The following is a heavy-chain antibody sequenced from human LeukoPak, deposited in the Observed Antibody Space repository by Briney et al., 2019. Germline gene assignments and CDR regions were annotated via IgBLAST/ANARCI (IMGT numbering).Heavy chain of an antibody. CDR1: GFTFSSYA. V-gene: IGHV3-30-3*01. D-gene: IGHD3-22*01. J-gene: IGHJ3*02. Sequence: GGSLRLSCAASGFTFSSYAMHWVRQAPGKGLEWVAVISYDGSNKYYADSVKGRFTISRDNSKNTLYLQMNSLRAEDTAVYYCARDMGYDRSGPDAFDIWGQGTMVTVSS. CDR3: ARDMGYDRSGPDAFDI. CDR2: ISYDGSNK.